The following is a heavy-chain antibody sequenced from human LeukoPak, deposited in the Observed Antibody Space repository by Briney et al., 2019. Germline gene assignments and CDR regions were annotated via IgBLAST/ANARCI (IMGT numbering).Heavy chain of an antibody. Sequence: GGSLRLSCAASGFTFYSYWMSWVRQAPGKGLEWVANIKHDGSERYYGESVKGRFSISRDNAKNSLYLQMNSLRAEDTALYYCAKETGTTGFDIWGQGTMVTVSS. CDR2: IKHDGSER. CDR3: AKETGTTGFDI. J-gene: IGHJ3*02. D-gene: IGHD1-1*01. CDR1: GFTFYSYW. V-gene: IGHV3-7*03.